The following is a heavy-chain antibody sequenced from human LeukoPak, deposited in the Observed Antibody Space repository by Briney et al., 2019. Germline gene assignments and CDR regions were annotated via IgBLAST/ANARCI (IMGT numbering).Heavy chain of an antibody. CDR2: IKRTTDGGTT. J-gene: IGHJ3*02. V-gene: IGHV3-15*01. D-gene: IGHD1-26*01. CDR3: ITDPGECAPI. CDR1: GLTFINAW. Sequence: GGSLRLSCATSGLTFINAWMSWVRQAPGKGLEWVGRIKRTTDGGTTDYGAPVKDRFTISRDDSKNTLYLEMNRLQTEDTAVYYCITDPGECAPIWGQGTMVTVSS.